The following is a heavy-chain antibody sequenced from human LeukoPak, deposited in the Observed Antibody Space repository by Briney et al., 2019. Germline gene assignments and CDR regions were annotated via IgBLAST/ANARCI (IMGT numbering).Heavy chain of an antibody. CDR1: GGSVSSGIYY. D-gene: IGHD3-10*01. CDR2: IYYSGIT. CDR3: AKSTGSGSYSRRLFDF. J-gene: IGHJ4*02. Sequence: SETLSLTCTVSGGSVSSGIYYWSWIRQPPGKGLEWIGYIYYSGITNYNPSLESRLTISLDTSKNQFSLRLSSVTAADTAVYYCAKSTGSGSYSRRLFDFWGQGTLVTVSS. V-gene: IGHV4-61*01.